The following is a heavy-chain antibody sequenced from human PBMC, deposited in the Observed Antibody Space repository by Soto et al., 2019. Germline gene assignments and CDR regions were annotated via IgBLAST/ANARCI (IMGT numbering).Heavy chain of an antibody. V-gene: IGHV3-30*18. CDR2: ISYDGGDK. D-gene: IGHD2-2*01. CDR3: AKVTGYCSSSSCRRDYYYYYGMDV. J-gene: IGHJ6*02. CDR1: GFTFSNYG. Sequence: VGSLRLSCAASGFTFSNYGMHWVRQAPGKGLEWVAVISYDGGDKYYADSVKGRFSISRENSKNTLNLQMNSLRAEDTAVYYCAKVTGYCSSSSCRRDYYYYYGMDVWGQGTTVTVSS.